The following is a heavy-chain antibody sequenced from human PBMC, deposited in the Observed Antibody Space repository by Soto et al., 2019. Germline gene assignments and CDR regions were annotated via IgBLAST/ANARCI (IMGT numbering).Heavy chain of an antibody. CDR2: ISSDGSNE. Sequence: PGGSLRLSCAASGFTFSTYGLHWVRQAPGKGLEWVAVISSDGSNEYFADSVKGRFTISRDNSKNTLYLQMNSLTTEDTAVYYCEKTGDMGWITLGGVIVPRPYDPWGRGTLVPVSS. CDR3: EKTGDMGWITLGGVIVPRPYDP. CDR1: GFTFSTYG. J-gene: IGHJ5*02. V-gene: IGHV3-30*18. D-gene: IGHD3-16*02.